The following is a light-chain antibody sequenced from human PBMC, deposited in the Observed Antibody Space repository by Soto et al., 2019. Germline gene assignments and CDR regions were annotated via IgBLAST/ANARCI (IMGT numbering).Light chain of an antibody. CDR1: SSDVGGYNY. V-gene: IGLV2-14*01. Sequence: QSALTQPASVSGSPGQSITISCTGTSSDVGGYNYASWYQQHPGKAPKLMIYEVSNRPSGVSNRFSGSKSGNTASLTISGLQAEDEAEYYCSSYTSSSTPNVFGTGTKLTV. J-gene: IGLJ1*01. CDR2: EVS. CDR3: SSYTSSSTPNV.